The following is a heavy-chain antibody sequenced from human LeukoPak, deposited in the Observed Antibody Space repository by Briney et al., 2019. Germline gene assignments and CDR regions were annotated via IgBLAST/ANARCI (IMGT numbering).Heavy chain of an antibody. CDR2: IYYSGST. D-gene: IGHD1-26*01. CDR1: GDSISSYY. J-gene: IGHJ6*03. CDR3: ARGGGLGAYYYYMDV. V-gene: IGHV4-59*01. Sequence: SETLSLTCTVTGDSISSYYWSWIRQPPGKGLEWIGYIYYSGSTNYNPSLKSRVTISVDTSKSQFSLKLRSVTAADTAVYYCARGGGLGAYYYYMDVWGKGTTVTISS.